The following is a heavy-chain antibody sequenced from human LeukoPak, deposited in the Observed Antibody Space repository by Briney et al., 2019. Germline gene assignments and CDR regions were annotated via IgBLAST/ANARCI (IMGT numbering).Heavy chain of an antibody. Sequence: SETLSLTCTVSGGSISSYYWSWIRQPPGKGLEWIGYIYYSGSTNYNPSLKSRVTISVDTSKNQFSLKLSSVTAADTAVYYCARVRSSSWYAEAFDYWGQGTLVTVSS. J-gene: IGHJ4*02. CDR2: IYYSGST. CDR3: ARVRSSSWYAEAFDY. CDR1: GGSISSYY. V-gene: IGHV4-59*01. D-gene: IGHD6-13*01.